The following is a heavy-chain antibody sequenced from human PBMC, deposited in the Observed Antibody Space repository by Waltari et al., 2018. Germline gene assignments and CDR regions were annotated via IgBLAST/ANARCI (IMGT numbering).Heavy chain of an antibody. CDR1: GFTFSSYA. J-gene: IGHJ4*02. CDR3: AKRGFCSSTSCPYYFDY. CDR2: ISGIGGST. D-gene: IGHD2-2*01. Sequence: EVQLLESGGGLVQPGGSLRLSCAASGFTFSSYAMNWIRQAPGKGLEWVSAISGIGGSTYYADSVKGRFTISRVNSKNTLYLQMNSLRAEDTAVYYCAKRGFCSSTSCPYYFDYWGQGTLVTVSS. V-gene: IGHV3-23*01.